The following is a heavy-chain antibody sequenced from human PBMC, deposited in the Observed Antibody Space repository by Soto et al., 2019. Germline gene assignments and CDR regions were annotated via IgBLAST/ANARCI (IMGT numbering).Heavy chain of an antibody. CDR3: AHRLGIQLTFDY. Sequence: QITLKESGPTLVKPTQTLTLTCTFSGFSLRNSGVGVGWIRQPPGKALEWLALIYWDGDKRYSPSLRSRLTITKATSKSQVVLTMTNMDPADTATYYCAHRLGIQLTFDYWGHGTLVTVSS. CDR1: GFSLRNSGVG. D-gene: IGHD4-4*01. J-gene: IGHJ4*01. V-gene: IGHV2-5*02. CDR2: IYWDGDK.